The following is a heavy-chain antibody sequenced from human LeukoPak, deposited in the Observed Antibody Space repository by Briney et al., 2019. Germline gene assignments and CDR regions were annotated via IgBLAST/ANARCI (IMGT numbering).Heavy chain of an antibody. J-gene: IGHJ6*02. Sequence: SQTLSLTCTVSGGSISSGGYYWSWIRQPPGKGLEWIGEINHSGSTNYNPSLKSRVTISVDTSKDQFSLKLSSVTAADTAVYYCARSRRYCSGTSCYIKAYYYGMDVWGQGTTVAVSS. CDR2: INHSGST. D-gene: IGHD2-2*02. CDR3: ARSRRYCSGTSCYIKAYYYGMDV. CDR1: GGSISSGGYY. V-gene: IGHV4-30-2*01.